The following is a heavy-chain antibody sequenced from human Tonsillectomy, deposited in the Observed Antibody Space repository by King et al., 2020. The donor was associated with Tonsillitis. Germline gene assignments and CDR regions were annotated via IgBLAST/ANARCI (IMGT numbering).Heavy chain of an antibody. V-gene: IGHV4-4*07. CDR3: SREWGSGYESDY. J-gene: IGHJ4*01. Sequence: MQLQESGPGLVKPSETLSLTCTVSGASISSYYWSWIRQPAGKGLEWIGRIYASGRTNYSPSLKSRVTMSVDTSKNQFSLKLKSVTAADTAVYYSSREWGSGYESDYWGQGTLVTVSS. D-gene: IGHD6-25*01. CDR1: GASISSYY. CDR2: IYASGRT.